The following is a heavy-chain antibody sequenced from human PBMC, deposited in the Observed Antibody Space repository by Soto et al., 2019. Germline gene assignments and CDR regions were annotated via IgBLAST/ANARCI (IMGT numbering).Heavy chain of an antibody. D-gene: IGHD2-21*01. CDR1: GFTVSTYG. CDR2: ISRDGGTK. Sequence: QAQLVESGGGVVQPGRSLRLSCAVSGFTVSTYGIHWVRQAPGKGLEWVAVISRDGGTKYYADSVKGRFTISRDNSRNTMILEMKSLRGDDMAVYYCSGEVASGLWGEGTLVTVSS. J-gene: IGHJ4*02. CDR3: SGEVASGL. V-gene: IGHV3-30*03.